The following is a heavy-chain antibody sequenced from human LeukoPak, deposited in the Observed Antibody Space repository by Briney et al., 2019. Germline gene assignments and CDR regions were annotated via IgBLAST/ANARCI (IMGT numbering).Heavy chain of an antibody. V-gene: IGHV4-59*08. CDR1: GASTSSYY. Sequence: SETLSLTCTVSGASTSSYYWSWIRQPPGKGLEWIGYIYYSGSTNYNPSLKSRVTISVDTSKNHFSLKLSSVTAADTAVYYCARQMYLGGMDVWGQGTTVTVSS. CDR2: IYYSGST. D-gene: IGHD2-8*01. J-gene: IGHJ6*02. CDR3: ARQMYLGGMDV.